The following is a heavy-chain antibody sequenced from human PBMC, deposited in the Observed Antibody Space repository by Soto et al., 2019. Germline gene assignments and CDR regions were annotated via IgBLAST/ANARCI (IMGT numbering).Heavy chain of an antibody. D-gene: IGHD6-6*01. CDR1: GYSFTSYW. Sequence: GESLKISCKGSGYSFTSYWIGWVRQMPGKGLEWMGIIYPGDSDTRYSPSFQGQVTISADKSISTAYLQWSSLKASDTAMYYCATLPYSSSAYYYYYGMDVWGQGTTVTVSS. CDR3: ATLPYSSSAYYYYYGMDV. CDR2: IYPGDSDT. V-gene: IGHV5-51*01. J-gene: IGHJ6*02.